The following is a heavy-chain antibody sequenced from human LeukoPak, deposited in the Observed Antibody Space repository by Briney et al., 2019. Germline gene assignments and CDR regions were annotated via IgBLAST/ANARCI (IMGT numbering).Heavy chain of an antibody. V-gene: IGHV4-34*01. CDR2: INHSGST. CDR3: ARGIDYDSSGIDY. J-gene: IGHJ4*02. D-gene: IGHD3-22*01. CDR1: GGSFXXYY. Sequence: XGGSFXXYYWSWIRQPPGKGLEWIGEINHSGSTNYNPSLKSRVTISVDTSKNQFSLKLSSVTAADTAVYYCARGIDYDSSGIDYWGQGTLVTVSS.